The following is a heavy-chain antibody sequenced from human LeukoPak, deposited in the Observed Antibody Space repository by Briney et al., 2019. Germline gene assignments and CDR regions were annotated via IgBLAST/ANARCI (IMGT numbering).Heavy chain of an antibody. Sequence: PGGSLRLSCAASGFTFSSSAMSWVRRVPGKGLEWVSAISGSGGSTYYADSVKGRFTISRDNSKNTLYLQMNSLRAEDTAVYYCAKDVAARPGYNWFDPWGQGTLVTVSS. CDR1: GFTFSSSA. CDR3: AKDVAARPGYNWFDP. J-gene: IGHJ5*02. V-gene: IGHV3-23*01. D-gene: IGHD6-6*01. CDR2: ISGSGGST.